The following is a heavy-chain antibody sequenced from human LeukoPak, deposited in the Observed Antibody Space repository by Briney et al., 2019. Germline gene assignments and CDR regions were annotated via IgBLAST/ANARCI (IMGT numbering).Heavy chain of an antibody. CDR3: ARDSPYGYYYYGMDV. CDR2: IYTSGST. CDR1: GGSISSYY. Sequence: SETLSLTCTASGGSISSYYWSWIRQPAGKGLEWIGRIYTSGSTNYNPSPKSRVTMSVDTSKNKFSLKLSSVTAADTAVYYCARDSPYGYYYYGMDVWGQGTTVTVSS. J-gene: IGHJ6*02. D-gene: IGHD3-10*01. V-gene: IGHV4-4*07.